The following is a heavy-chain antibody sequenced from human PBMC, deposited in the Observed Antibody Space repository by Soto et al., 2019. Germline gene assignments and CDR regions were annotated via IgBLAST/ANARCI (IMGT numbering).Heavy chain of an antibody. CDR3: ARVHCSAGTCLDGLDF. V-gene: IGHV6-1*01. CDR1: GDSVSCNGAC. D-gene: IGHD2-15*01. J-gene: IGHJ6*02. CDR2: IYYRSKWFH. Sequence: PSQTFSLTCVISGDSVSCNGACWNWIRQSPSRGLQWLGRIYYRSKWFHDYAASVESRMAINPDTSRNQFSLQLNYVTPEDTAVYYCARVHCSAGTCLDGLDFWGQGTTVTVSS.